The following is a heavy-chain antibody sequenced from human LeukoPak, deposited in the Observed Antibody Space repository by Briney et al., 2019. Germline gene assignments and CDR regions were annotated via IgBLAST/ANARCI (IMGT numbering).Heavy chain of an antibody. CDR2: MNPNSGNT. D-gene: IGHD6-13*01. CDR1: GYTFTSYN. Sequence: ASVKVSCKASGYTFTSYNINWVRQATGQGLEWMGWMNPNSGNTGYAQKVQGRVTMTRNTSISTAYMELSSLRSEDTAVYYCERGYSSSWLNPYYYYGMDVWGKGTTVTVSS. J-gene: IGHJ6*04. V-gene: IGHV1-8*01. CDR3: ERGYSSSWLNPYYYYGMDV.